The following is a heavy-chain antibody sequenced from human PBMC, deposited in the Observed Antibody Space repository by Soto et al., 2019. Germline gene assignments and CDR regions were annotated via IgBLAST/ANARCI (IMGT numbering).Heavy chain of an antibody. V-gene: IGHV2-5*02. CDR2: IYWDDDK. D-gene: IGHD1-26*01. J-gene: IGHJ4*02. CDR3: AHSQWELYYFDY. CDR1: FSXSXXXVG. Sequence: FSXSXXXVGESWXRLPPGKALEWLALIYWDDDKRYSPSLKSRLTITKDTSKNQVVLTMTNMDPVDTATYYCAHSQWELYYFDYWGQGTLVTVSS.